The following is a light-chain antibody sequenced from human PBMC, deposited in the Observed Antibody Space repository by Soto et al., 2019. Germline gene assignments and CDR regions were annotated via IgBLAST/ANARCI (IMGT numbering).Light chain of an antibody. CDR2: GAS. CDR1: QSVTSTY. J-gene: IGKJ1*01. CDR3: QQYGSSGT. Sequence: VLTQSPGTLSLSPGERATLSFRASQSVTSTYLAWYQQKPGQAPRLLIYGASNRATGIPDRFSGSGSGTDFTLTISRLEPEDFAVYYCQQYGSSGTFGQGTKVDIK. V-gene: IGKV3-20*01.